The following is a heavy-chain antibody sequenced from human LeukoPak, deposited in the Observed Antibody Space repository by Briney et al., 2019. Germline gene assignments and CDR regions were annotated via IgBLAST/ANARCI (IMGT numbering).Heavy chain of an antibody. D-gene: IGHD2-2*01. CDR3: ARELGYCSSTSCSN. Sequence: GGSLRLSCAASGFTFSSYSMNWVRQAPGKGLEWVSSISSSSSYIYYADSMKGRFTISRDNAKNSLYLQMNSLRAEDTAVYYCARELGYCSSTSCSNWGQEPWSPSPQ. CDR1: GFTFSSYS. V-gene: IGHV3-21*01. J-gene: IGHJ4*01. CDR2: ISSSSSYI.